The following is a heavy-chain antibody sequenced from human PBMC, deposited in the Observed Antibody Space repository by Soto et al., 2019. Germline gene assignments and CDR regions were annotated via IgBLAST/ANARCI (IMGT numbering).Heavy chain of an antibody. D-gene: IGHD1-26*01. CDR2: IDWDDDK. CDR3: ARISGSSGLFDY. V-gene: IGHV2-70*11. CDR1: GFSLSTSGMC. Sequence: SGPTLVNPTQTLTLTCTFSGFSLSTSGMCVSRIRQPPGKALEWLARIDWDDDKYYSTSLKTRLTISKDTSKNQVVLTMTNMDPVDTATYYCARISGSSGLFDYWGQGTLVTVSS. J-gene: IGHJ4*02.